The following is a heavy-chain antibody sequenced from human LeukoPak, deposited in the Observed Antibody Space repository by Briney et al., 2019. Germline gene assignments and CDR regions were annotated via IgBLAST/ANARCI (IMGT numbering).Heavy chain of an antibody. J-gene: IGHJ6*03. V-gene: IGHV3-33*01. D-gene: IGHD2-2*01. Sequence: GGSLRLSCAASGFTFSSYGMHWVRQAPGKGLEWVAVIWYDGSNKYYADSVKGRFTISRDNSKNTLYLQMNSLRAEDTAVYHCAGEGGASSTSCWVCYMDVWGKGATVTVSS. CDR3: AGEGGASSTSCWVCYMDV. CDR2: IWYDGSNK. CDR1: GFTFSSYG.